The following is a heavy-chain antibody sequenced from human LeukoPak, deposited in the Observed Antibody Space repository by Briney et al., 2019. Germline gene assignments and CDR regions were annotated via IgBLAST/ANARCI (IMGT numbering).Heavy chain of an antibody. J-gene: IGHJ5*02. CDR1: GYTFTGYY. CDR3: ARGRRYFDWLLRSTNWFDP. V-gene: IGHV1-2*02. Sequence: ASVKVSCKASGYTFTGYYMHWVRQAPGQGLEWMGWINPNSGGTNYAQKFQGRVTMTRDTSISTAYMELSRLRSEDTAVYYCARGRRYFDWLLRSTNWFDPWGQGTLVTVSS. D-gene: IGHD3-9*01. CDR2: INPNSGGT.